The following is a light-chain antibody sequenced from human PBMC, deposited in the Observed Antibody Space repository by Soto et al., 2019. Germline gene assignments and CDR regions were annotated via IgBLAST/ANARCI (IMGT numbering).Light chain of an antibody. CDR3: QQHGNRPYT. CDR1: QSINNY. V-gene: IGKV1-33*01. J-gene: IGKJ2*01. CDR2: DAS. Sequence: DIQMTQSPSSLSASVGDRATITCQASQSINNYLNWYQQKAGKAPKLLIYDASDMETGVPSRFSGSGSGTDFTLTITSLQPEDIATYYCQQHGNRPYTFGQGTKLEIK.